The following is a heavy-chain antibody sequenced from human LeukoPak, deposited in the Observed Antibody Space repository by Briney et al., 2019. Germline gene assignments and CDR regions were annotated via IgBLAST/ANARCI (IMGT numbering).Heavy chain of an antibody. CDR3: ARWRMVRNQYNAFDI. CDR1: GYTFTGYY. J-gene: IGHJ3*02. Sequence: ASVKVSCKASGYTFTGYYMHWVRQAPGQGLEWMGWINPNSGGTNYAQKFQGRVTMTRDTSISTAYMELSRLRSDDTAVYYCARWRMVRNQYNAFDIWGQGTMVTVSS. CDR2: INPNSGGT. D-gene: IGHD3-10*01. V-gene: IGHV1-2*02.